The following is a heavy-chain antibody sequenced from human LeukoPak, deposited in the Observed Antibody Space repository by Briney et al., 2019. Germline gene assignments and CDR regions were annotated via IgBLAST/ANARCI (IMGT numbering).Heavy chain of an antibody. D-gene: IGHD6-13*01. Sequence: PGGSLRLSCAASGFTFSSYAMSWVRQAPGKGLEWVSAISGSGGSTYYADSVKGRFTISRDNSKNMLYLQMNSLRAEDTAVYYCAKSPIFIWVAAAGHHTDDYWGQGTLVTVSS. CDR1: GFTFSSYA. V-gene: IGHV3-23*01. CDR3: AKSPIFIWVAAAGHHTDDY. J-gene: IGHJ4*02. CDR2: ISGSGGST.